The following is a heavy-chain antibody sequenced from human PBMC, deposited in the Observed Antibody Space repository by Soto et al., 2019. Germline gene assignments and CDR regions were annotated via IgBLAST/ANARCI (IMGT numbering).Heavy chain of an antibody. V-gene: IGHV1-2*04. CDR2: INPNSGGT. CDR3: AKGYSSGPQPLYY. Sequence: ASVKVSCKASGYTFTGYYMHWVRQAPGQGLEWMGWINPNSGGTNYAQKFQGWVTMTRDTSISTAYMELSRLRSDDTAVYYCAKGYSSGPQPLYYWGQGTLVTVSS. D-gene: IGHD6-19*01. J-gene: IGHJ4*02. CDR1: GYTFTGYY.